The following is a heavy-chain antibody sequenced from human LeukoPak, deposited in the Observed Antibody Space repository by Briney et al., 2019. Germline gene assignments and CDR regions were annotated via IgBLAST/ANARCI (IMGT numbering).Heavy chain of an antibody. D-gene: IGHD6-19*01. CDR2: IKQDGSET. Sequence: GGSPRLSCAASGFTFSSYWMSWVRQAPGKGLEWVGNIKQDGSETWYVDSVRGRFTMHRDNAKNSLYLQMNSLRVEDTAIYYCAREYFTGLYYWLDPWGQGTLVTVSS. CDR3: AREYFTGLYYWLDP. CDR1: GFTFSSYW. V-gene: IGHV3-7*01. J-gene: IGHJ5*02.